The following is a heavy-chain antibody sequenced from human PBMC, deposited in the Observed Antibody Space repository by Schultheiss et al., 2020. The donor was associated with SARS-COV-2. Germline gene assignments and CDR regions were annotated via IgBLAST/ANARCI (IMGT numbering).Heavy chain of an antibody. D-gene: IGHD3-9*01. J-gene: IGHJ6*02. Sequence: GGSLRLSCAASGFTFSSYGMHWVRQAPGKGLEWVAVIWYDGSNKYYADSVKGRFTISRDNSKNTLYLQMNSLRAEDTAVYYCARDLGQLRYFDWSYYYYGMDVWGQGTTVTVSS. CDR2: IWYDGSNK. CDR3: ARDLGQLRYFDWSYYYYGMDV. CDR1: GFTFSSYG. V-gene: IGHV3-33*01.